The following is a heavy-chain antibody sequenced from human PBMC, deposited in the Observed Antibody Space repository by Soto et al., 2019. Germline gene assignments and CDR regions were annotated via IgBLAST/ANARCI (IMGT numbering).Heavy chain of an antibody. V-gene: IGHV3-53*01. CDR2: IYGGGTT. D-gene: IGHD6-19*01. Sequence: EVQLVESGGGLIQPGGSLSPSCAASGLAVSSKSMTWVRQAPGKGLEWVSGIYGGGTTYYADSVKGRFTISRDTSKNTLYLQMNSLRAEDTAVYYCVQTTGWPGFDFWGQGTLVTVSS. CDR3: VQTTGWPGFDF. J-gene: IGHJ4*02. CDR1: GLAVSSKS.